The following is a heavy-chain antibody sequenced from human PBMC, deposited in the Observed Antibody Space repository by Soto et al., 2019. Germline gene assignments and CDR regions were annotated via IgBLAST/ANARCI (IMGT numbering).Heavy chain of an antibody. V-gene: IGHV5-51*01. CDR3: ARESGEQPLVLPLDY. CDR2: IYPGDSDT. Sequence: CIASGDSFETYWMGCVRQQPWKCIEKMGIIYPGDSDTRYSPSFQGRFTISRDNAKNSPYLQMNSLRAEDTAVYYCARESGEQPLVLPLDYWGQGTLVPVSS. D-gene: IGHD6-13*01. CDR1: GDSFETYW. J-gene: IGHJ4*02.